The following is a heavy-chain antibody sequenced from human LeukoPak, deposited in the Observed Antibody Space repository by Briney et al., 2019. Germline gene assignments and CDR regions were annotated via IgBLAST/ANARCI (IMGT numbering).Heavy chain of an antibody. D-gene: IGHD6-13*01. CDR2: INPNSGGT. Sequence: GASVKVSCKASGYTFTGYYMHWVRQAPGRGLEWMGWINPNSGGTNYAQKFQGRVTMTRDTSISTAYMELSRLRSDDTAVYYCARVHAGTGTFDYWGQGTLVTVSS. CDR3: ARVHAGTGTFDY. J-gene: IGHJ4*02. V-gene: IGHV1-2*02. CDR1: GYTFTGYY.